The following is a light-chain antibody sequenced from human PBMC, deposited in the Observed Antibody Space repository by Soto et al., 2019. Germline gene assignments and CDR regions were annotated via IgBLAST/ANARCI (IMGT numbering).Light chain of an antibody. CDR2: DAS. J-gene: IGKJ5*01. CDR3: QQYDHLPIT. CDR1: QDISNY. Sequence: DVQMTQPPSSLSASVGDTITITCRATQDISNYLNWYQQKPGEAPKLLIYDASKLETGVPSRFSGSGSGTDFTFTISSLQPEDFATYHCQQYDHLPITFGQGTRLEI. V-gene: IGKV1-33*01.